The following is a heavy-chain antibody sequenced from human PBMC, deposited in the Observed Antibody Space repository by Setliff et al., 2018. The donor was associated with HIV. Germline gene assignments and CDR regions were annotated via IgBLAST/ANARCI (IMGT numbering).Heavy chain of an antibody. Sequence: SETLSLTCTVSGGSISSGGYYWSWIRQHPGKGLEWIGYIYYSGSTYYNPSLKSRVTMSVDTSKNRFSLKLSSVTAADTAVYYCARLRYSVFDYWGHGTLVTVS. V-gene: IGHV4-31*03. CDR3: ARLRYSVFDY. D-gene: IGHD3-9*01. CDR1: GGSISSGGYY. CDR2: IYYSGST. J-gene: IGHJ4*01.